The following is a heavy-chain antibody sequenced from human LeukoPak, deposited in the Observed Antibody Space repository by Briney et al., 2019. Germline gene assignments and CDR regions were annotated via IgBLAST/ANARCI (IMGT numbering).Heavy chain of an antibody. J-gene: IGHJ4*02. CDR3: ARIRITMIVVVKLWYYFDY. CDR2: IYHSGST. V-gene: IGHV4-38-2*02. CDR1: GYSISSGYY. Sequence: SETLSLTCSVSGYSISSGYYWGWIRQPPGKGLEWIGSIYHSGSTYYNPSLKSRVTISVDTSKNQFSLKLSSVTAADTAVYYCARIRITMIVVVKLWYYFDYWGQGALVTVSS. D-gene: IGHD3-22*01.